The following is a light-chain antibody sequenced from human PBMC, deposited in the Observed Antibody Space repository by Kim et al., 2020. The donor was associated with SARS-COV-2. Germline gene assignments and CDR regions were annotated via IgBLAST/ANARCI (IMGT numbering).Light chain of an antibody. CDR1: QSISSW. CDR3: QQYDSYSYT. Sequence: DIQMTQSPSTLSASVGDRVTITCRVSQSISSWLAWYQQKPGKAPNLLIYKASSLESGVPSRFSGSGSGTEFTLTISSLQPDDFATYYCQQYDSYSYTVGQGTKLEI. CDR2: KAS. V-gene: IGKV1-5*03. J-gene: IGKJ2*01.